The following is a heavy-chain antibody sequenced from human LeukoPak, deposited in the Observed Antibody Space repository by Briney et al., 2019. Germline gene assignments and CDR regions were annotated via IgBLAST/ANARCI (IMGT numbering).Heavy chain of an antibody. CDR3: ARHGGTRVTLVEVYYFDY. V-gene: IGHV4-39*01. CDR2: IDYTGST. CDR1: GASVTTSSYY. J-gene: IGHJ4*02. Sequence: SETLSLTCSVAGASVTTSSYYWGWLRQPPEKGLEWIGSIDYTGSTYYSPSVKSRVTISVDTSKNQYSLKLSSVTAADTAVYYCARHGGTRVTLVEVYYFDYWGQGTLVTVSS. D-gene: IGHD4-11*01.